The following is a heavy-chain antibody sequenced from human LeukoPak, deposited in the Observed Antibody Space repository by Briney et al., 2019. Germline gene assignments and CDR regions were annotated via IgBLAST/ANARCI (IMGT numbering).Heavy chain of an antibody. Sequence: GGSLRLSCAVSGFTFSHYYRSWLRQAPGKGLEWVSYISGSGNTVYYADSVRGRFTVSRDNAKNSLYLQMNSLRADDTAVFYCAGGSGSYRNDYWGQGTLVTVSS. J-gene: IGHJ4*02. D-gene: IGHD1-26*01. CDR3: AGGSGSYRNDY. V-gene: IGHV3-11*04. CDR1: GFTFSHYY. CDR2: ISGSGNTV.